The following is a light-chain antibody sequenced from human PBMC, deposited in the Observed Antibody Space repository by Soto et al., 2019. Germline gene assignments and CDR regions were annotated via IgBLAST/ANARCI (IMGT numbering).Light chain of an antibody. CDR2: GAS. CDR3: QHYNNWPPYT. V-gene: IGKV3-15*01. CDR1: QSVSSS. Sequence: EILMTQSPATLSVSPGERATLSCRASQSVSSSLAWYQQKAGQAPRLLSYGASTRATGIPARFSGSGSGTEFTLTTSSLQSEDFGVYYCQHYNNWPPYTFGQGTTLEIK. J-gene: IGKJ2*01.